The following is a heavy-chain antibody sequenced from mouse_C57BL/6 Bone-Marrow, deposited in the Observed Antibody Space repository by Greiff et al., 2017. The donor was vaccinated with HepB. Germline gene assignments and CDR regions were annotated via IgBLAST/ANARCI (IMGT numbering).Heavy chain of an antibody. D-gene: IGHD1-1*01. CDR1: GFTFSSYA. CDR3: ARGVATRYAMDY. V-gene: IGHV5-4*01. CDR2: ISDGGSYT. J-gene: IGHJ4*01. Sequence: EVQLQESGGGLVKPGGSLKLSCAASGFTFSSYAMSWVRQTPEKRLEWVATISDGGSYTYYPDNVKGRFTISRDNAKNNLYLQMSHLKSEDTAMYYCARGVATRYAMDYWGQGTSVTVSS.